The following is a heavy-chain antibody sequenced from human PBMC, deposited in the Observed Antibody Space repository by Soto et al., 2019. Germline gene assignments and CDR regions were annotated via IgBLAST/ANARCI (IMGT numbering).Heavy chain of an antibody. CDR3: ARLNGYCVSTGCHGYYGMDV. CDR2: ISSSSRTI. CDR1: GFTFSSYS. V-gene: IGHV3-48*01. Sequence: GGSLRLSCAASGFTFSSYSMNWVRQAPGKGLEWVSYISSSSRTIYCADSVKGRFTISRDNAKNSLYLQMNSLRAEDTAVYYCARLNGYCVSTGCHGYYGMDVWGQGTTVTVS. J-gene: IGHJ6*02. D-gene: IGHD2-2*03.